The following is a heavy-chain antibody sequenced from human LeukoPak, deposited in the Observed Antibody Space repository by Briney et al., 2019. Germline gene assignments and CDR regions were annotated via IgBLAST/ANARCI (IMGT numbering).Heavy chain of an antibody. CDR3: ARDGRMLGYYYYGMDV. J-gene: IGHJ6*02. Sequence: GASVKVSRKASGYTFTSYAMHWVRQAPGQRLEWMGWINAGNGNTKYSQKFQGRVTITRDTSASTAYMELSSLRSEDTAVYYCARDGRMLGYYYYGMDVWGQGTTVTVSS. V-gene: IGHV1-3*01. CDR1: GYTFTSYA. D-gene: IGHD2-15*01. CDR2: INAGNGNT.